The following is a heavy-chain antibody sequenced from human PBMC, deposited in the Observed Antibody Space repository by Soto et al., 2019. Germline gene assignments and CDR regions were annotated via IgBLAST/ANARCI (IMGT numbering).Heavy chain of an antibody. CDR3: ASGWDYTDYYGDF. D-gene: IGHD4-17*01. Sequence: ASVKVSCKASGYGFMNYGISWVRQAPGQGLEWMGWISTYNGNTDYAQKFQDRVTMTADASINTAYMELRNLRSDGTAVYYCASGWDYTDYYGDFWGQGTLVTVSS. V-gene: IGHV1-18*01. CDR1: GYGFMNYG. CDR2: ISTYNGNT. J-gene: IGHJ4*02.